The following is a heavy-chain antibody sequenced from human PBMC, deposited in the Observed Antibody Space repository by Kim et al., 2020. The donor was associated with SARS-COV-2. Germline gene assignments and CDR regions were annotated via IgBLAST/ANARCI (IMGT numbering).Heavy chain of an antibody. V-gene: IGHV4-59*13. J-gene: IGHJ4*02. D-gene: IGHD1-26*01. Sequence: SETLSLTCSVSTGSITDDFWSWIRQTPGQGLEWIGYISNRGSTKYNPSLQSRVTISVDTSKNHVSLRLTSVTSADTAVYYCARDRKGTYFALESWGQGT. CDR1: TGSITDDF. CDR2: ISNRGST. CDR3: ARDRKGTYFALES.